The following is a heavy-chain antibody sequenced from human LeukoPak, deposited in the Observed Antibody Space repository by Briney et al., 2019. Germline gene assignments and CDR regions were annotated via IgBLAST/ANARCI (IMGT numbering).Heavy chain of an antibody. CDR1: GGSITGYY. V-gene: IGHV4-4*07. D-gene: IGHD5-24*01. CDR2: VSDTGCA. Sequence: SETLSLTCTVSGGSITGYYWTWNRQPAGKGLEWIGRVSDTGCAYYNPSLERRVTISLDTSTNRFSLKVASGTSADTASFYVARGTEMSPINGYYSLVYWGQGTLVSVSS. J-gene: IGHJ4*02. CDR3: ARGTEMSPINGYYSLVY.